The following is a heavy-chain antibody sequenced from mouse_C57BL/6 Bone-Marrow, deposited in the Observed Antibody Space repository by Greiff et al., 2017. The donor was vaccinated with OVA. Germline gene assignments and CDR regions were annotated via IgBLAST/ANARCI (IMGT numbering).Heavy chain of an antibody. Sequence: EVKLMESGGGLVQPGGSLKLSCAASGFTFSDYYMYWVRQTPEKRLEWVSYISNGGGITYYPDPVKGRFTISRDTAKNTLYLQMSRMKSEDTAMYYCARVYYGSSYDAMDYWGQGTSVTVSS. CDR2: ISNGGGIT. CDR3: ARVYYGSSYDAMDY. V-gene: IGHV5-12*01. J-gene: IGHJ4*01. D-gene: IGHD1-1*01. CDR1: GFTFSDYY.